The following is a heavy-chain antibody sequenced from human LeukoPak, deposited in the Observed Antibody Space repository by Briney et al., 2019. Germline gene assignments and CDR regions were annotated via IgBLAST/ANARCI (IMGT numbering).Heavy chain of an antibody. CDR1: GFTVSSNY. CDR2: IYSGGST. Sequence: GGSLRLSCAASGFTVSSNYVSWVRQAPGKGLEWVSVIYSGGSTYYADSVKGRFTISRDNSKNTLYLQMNSLRAEDTAVYYCARDGDFDYVWGSLDCWGQGTLVTVSS. D-gene: IGHD3-16*01. J-gene: IGHJ4*02. V-gene: IGHV3-53*01. CDR3: ARDGDFDYVWGSLDC.